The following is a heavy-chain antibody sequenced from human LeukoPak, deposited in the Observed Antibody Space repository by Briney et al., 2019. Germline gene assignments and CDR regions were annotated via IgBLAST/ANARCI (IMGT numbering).Heavy chain of an antibody. V-gene: IGHV3-48*03. D-gene: IGHD6-19*01. CDR1: GFTFSSYE. CDR3: ARDRSAVAGDYYYYMDV. CDR2: ISSSSRTI. J-gene: IGHJ6*03. Sequence: PGGSLRLSCAASGFTFSSYEMNWVRQAPGKGLEWVSYISSSSRTIYYADSVKGRFTISRDNVKNLVYLQMNSLRAEDTAVYYCARDRSAVAGDYYYYMDVWGKGTTVTVSS.